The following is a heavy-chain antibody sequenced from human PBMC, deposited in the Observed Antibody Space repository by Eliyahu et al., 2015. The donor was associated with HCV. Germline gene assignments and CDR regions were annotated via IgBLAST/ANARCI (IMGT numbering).Heavy chain of an antibody. CDR2: SHYSGSP. J-gene: IGHJ5*02. D-gene: IGHD6-19*01. CDR3: ASGGGGIAVAGTGGWFDP. CDR1: VGSISSSY. Sequence: QVQLQESGPGLVKPSETLSLTCXVSVGSISSSYWSWIRQPPGKGLGWIGYSHYSGSPHYNPXLKGRVTVSVDTSRNQFSLKLSSVTAADTAVYYCASGGGGIAVAGTGGWFDPWGQGTLVTVSS. V-gene: IGHV4-59*01.